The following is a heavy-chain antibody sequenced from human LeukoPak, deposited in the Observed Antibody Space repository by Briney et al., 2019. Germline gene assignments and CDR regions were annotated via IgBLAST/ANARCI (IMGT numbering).Heavy chain of an antibody. CDR3: AKDPCSSTSCFWWFDP. D-gene: IGHD2-2*01. CDR2: ISGSGGST. V-gene: IGHV3-23*01. CDR1: GLTFSSYA. J-gene: IGHJ5*02. Sequence: GGSLRLSCAASGLTFSSYAMSWVRQAPGKGLEWVSAISGSGGSTYYADSVKGRFTISRDNSKNTLYLQMNSLRAEDTAVYYCAKDPCSSTSCFWWFDPWGQGTLVTVSS.